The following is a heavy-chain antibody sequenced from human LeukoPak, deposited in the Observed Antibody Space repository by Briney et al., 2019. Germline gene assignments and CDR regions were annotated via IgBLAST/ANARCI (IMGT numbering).Heavy chain of an antibody. J-gene: IGHJ4*02. V-gene: IGHV3-30*02. Sequence: QAGGSLRLSCAASGFSFSTYGFHWVRQAPGKGLEWVTFIRFDGGKKNYADSVKGRFAISRDNSKNTVYLQMNSLRAEDTAVYYCANSGGSGIARVRGFSPFDYWGQGTLVTVSS. D-gene: IGHD3-10*01. CDR3: ANSGGSGIARVRGFSPFDY. CDR2: IRFDGGKK. CDR1: GFSFSTYG.